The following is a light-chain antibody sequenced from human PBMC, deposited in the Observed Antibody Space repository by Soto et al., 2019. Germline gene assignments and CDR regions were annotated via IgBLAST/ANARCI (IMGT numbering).Light chain of an antibody. CDR1: SGYVGTYSL. Sequence: QSVLAQPASVSGSPGQSITSSCTGASGYVGTYSLVSWYQQHPGKAPKVVIYEGHKRPSGVPDRFSGSTSVNTASLTISGLQTDDEADYYCCLYVGATTYVFGTGTKVTAL. V-gene: IGLV2-23*01. CDR3: CLYVGATTYV. J-gene: IGLJ1*01. CDR2: EGH.